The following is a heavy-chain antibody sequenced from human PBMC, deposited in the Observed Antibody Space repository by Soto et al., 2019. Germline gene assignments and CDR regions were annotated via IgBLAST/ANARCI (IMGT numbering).Heavy chain of an antibody. D-gene: IGHD5-12*01. V-gene: IGHV4-30-4*01. J-gene: IGHJ5*02. CDR2: IYYRGST. Sequence: QVQLQESGPGLVKPSQTLSLTCPVSGGSISSDDYYWSWIRQPPGKGLEWIGYIYYRGSTYYNPSLKSRVTISVDTSKNQFSLKLTSVTAADTAVYYCARGYGVATAYNWFDPWGQGTLVTVSS. CDR3: ARGYGVATAYNWFDP. CDR1: GGSISSDDYY.